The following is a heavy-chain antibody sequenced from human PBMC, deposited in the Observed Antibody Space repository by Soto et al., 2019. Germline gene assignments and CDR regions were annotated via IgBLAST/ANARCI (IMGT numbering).Heavy chain of an antibody. V-gene: IGHV4-30-4*01. J-gene: IGHJ4*02. Sequence: KTSETLSLTCTVSGGSISSGDYYWSWIRQPPGKGLEWIGYIYYSGSTYYNPSLKSRVTISVDTSKNQFSLKLSSVTAADTAVYYCARARDYYGSGSYYNYWGQGTLVTVSS. CDR2: IYYSGST. D-gene: IGHD3-10*01. CDR1: GGSISSGDYY. CDR3: ARARDYYGSGSYYNY.